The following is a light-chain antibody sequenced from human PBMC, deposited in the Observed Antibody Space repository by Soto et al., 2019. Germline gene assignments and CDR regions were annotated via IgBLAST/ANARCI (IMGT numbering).Light chain of an antibody. V-gene: IGKV1-39*01. CDR1: QSISSY. J-gene: IGKJ1*01. CDR2: AAS. Sequence: DIHMTESPSSRAASGGYGVTITCRASQSISSYLNWYQQKPGKAPKLLIYAASSLQSGVPSRFSGSGSGTDFTLTISSLQPEDFATYYCQQSYSTPWTFGQGTKVDIK. CDR3: QQSYSTPWT.